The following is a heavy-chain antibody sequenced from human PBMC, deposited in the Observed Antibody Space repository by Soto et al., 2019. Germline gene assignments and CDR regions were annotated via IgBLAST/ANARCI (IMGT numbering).Heavy chain of an antibody. Sequence: ASVKVSCKASGYTFIDYYLHWVRQAPGQGPEWMGWINPNTGGPMFAQKFQGRGTMTRDTSINTVYMELSRLRSDDTAVYYCARDKGHVYSSGRIGYYLGYWGQGTRLTVSS. V-gene: IGHV1-2*02. D-gene: IGHD6-19*01. CDR1: GYTFIDYY. CDR3: ARDKGHVYSSGRIGYYLGY. J-gene: IGHJ4*02. CDR2: INPNTGGP.